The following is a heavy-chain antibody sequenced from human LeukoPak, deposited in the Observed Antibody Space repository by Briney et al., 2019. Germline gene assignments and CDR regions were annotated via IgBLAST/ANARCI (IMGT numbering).Heavy chain of an antibody. J-gene: IGHJ4*02. Sequence: SVTLSLTCTVSGGSISNYHWSWMRQPPGKGLEWIGYIYDSGSGSTNYNPSLNSRVTISVDTSENQFTLKLSSVTAADTAVYYCARGPIVGATNFVDYWGQGTLVTVST. CDR1: GGSISNYH. D-gene: IGHD1-26*01. CDR3: ARGPIVGATNFVDY. V-gene: IGHV4-59*08. CDR2: IYDSGSGST.